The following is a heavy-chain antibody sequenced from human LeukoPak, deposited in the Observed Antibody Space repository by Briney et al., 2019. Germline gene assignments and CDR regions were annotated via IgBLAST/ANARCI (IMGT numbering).Heavy chain of an antibody. CDR1: GYTFTSHW. Sequence: ASVKVSSKASGYTFTSHWIQWVRQAPGQGLEWMGLINPNDGSVAYAHSFQGRVAMTRDTSTSIAYMDLSSLRSEDTAMYYCAKAPRNSSTMLDYWGQGTLLTVSS. V-gene: IGHV1-46*01. CDR2: INPNDGSV. J-gene: IGHJ4*02. D-gene: IGHD6-13*01. CDR3: AKAPRNSSTMLDY.